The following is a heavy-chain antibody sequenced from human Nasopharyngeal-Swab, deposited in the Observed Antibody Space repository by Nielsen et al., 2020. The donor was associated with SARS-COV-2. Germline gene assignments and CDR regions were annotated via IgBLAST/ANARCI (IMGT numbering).Heavy chain of an antibody. CDR3: ARRAARDGYNYEIHP. CDR2: IYPGNSET. V-gene: IGHV5-51*01. Sequence: KVSCKTSGYNFANYWIGWVRQRPGKGLDWLAVIYPGNSETRYNPSFQGQVIVSADRSTNIAYLQLNRLGTTDTATYYCARRAARDGYNYEIHPWGRGTLVTVYS. CDR1: GYNFANYW. J-gene: IGHJ5*02. D-gene: IGHD5-24*01.